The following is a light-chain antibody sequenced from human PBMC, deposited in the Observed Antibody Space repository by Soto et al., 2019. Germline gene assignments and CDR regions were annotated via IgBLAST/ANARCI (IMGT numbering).Light chain of an antibody. V-gene: IGKV1-5*01. CDR2: DAS. Sequence: DIQMTQSPSILSVSVGHRVTITCRASQSISNSLAWYQQRPGTAPKLLIYDASTLENGVPSRFSGSGSGTEFTLTISSLQPDDSATYYCQQYSYYRTFGQGTKVEIK. CDR1: QSISNS. CDR3: QQYSYYRT. J-gene: IGKJ1*01.